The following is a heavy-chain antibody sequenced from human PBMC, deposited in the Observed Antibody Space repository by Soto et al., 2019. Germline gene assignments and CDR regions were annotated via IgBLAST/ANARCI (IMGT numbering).Heavy chain of an antibody. CDR2: TYYRSKWYN. D-gene: IGHD6-13*01. Sequence: SQTLSLTCVISGDIVSSNSAAWNWIRQSPSRGLEWLGRTYYRSKWYNDYAVSVKSRITINPDTSKNQFSLQLNSVTPEATAVYYCAREALAAAGDYYYYGMDVWGQGTTVTDSS. CDR1: GDIVSSNSAA. V-gene: IGHV6-1*01. J-gene: IGHJ6*02. CDR3: AREALAAAGDYYYYGMDV.